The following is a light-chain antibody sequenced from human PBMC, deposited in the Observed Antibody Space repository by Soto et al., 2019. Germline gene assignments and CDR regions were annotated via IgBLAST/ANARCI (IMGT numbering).Light chain of an antibody. J-gene: IGKJ1*01. CDR1: EDITIY. Sequence: IQLTQSPSSLSASVGDSVTITCRASEDITIYLAWYQQKPGKAPDLLMYAASTLQSGVPSRFSGSGSWTDFTLTISSLQAEDFATYYCQQYETFSGKFGPGTKVEI. V-gene: IGKV1-9*01. CDR3: QQYETFSGK. CDR2: AAS.